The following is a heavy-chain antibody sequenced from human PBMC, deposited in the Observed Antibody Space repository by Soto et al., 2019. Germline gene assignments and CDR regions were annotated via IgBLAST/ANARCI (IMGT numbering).Heavy chain of an antibody. J-gene: IGHJ4*02. CDR1: GGSISSGGYY. D-gene: IGHD5-18*01. CDR3: ARATGYSYGFSVDY. Sequence: SETLSLTCTVSGGSISSGGYYWSWIRQHPGKGLEWIGYIYYSGSTYYNPSLKSRVTISVDTSKNQFSLKLSSVTAADTAVYYCARATGYSYGFSVDYWGQGTLVTVSS. CDR2: IYYSGST. V-gene: IGHV4-31*02.